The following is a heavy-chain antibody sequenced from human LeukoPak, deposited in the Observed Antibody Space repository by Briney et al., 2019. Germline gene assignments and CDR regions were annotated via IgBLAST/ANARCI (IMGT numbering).Heavy chain of an antibody. V-gene: IGHV3-23*01. CDR1: GFTFSSCA. CDR3: AKPGELDSAYDFWSGYQDY. J-gene: IGHJ4*02. Sequence: GGSLRLSCAASGFTFSSCAMSWVRQAPGKGLEWVSAISGSGGSTYYADSVKGRFTISRDNSKNTLYLQMNSLRAEDTAVYYCAKPGELDSAYDFWSGYQDYWGQGTLVTVSS. D-gene: IGHD3-3*01. CDR2: ISGSGGST.